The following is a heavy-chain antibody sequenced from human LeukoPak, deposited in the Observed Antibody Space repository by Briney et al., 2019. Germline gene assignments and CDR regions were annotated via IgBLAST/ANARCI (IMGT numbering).Heavy chain of an antibody. CDR1: GFTFSSYG. D-gene: IGHD3-22*01. J-gene: IGHJ3*02. V-gene: IGHV3-33*06. CDR2: IWYDGSNT. Sequence: GGSLRLSCAASGFTFSSYGMHWVRQAPGKGLEWVAIIWYDGSNTYYADSVKGRFTISRDNSKNTLYVQMNSLRAEDTAVYYCAKDALLEPYYDSSGYYSDALDIWGQGTMVTVPS. CDR3: AKDALLEPYYDSSGYYSDALDI.